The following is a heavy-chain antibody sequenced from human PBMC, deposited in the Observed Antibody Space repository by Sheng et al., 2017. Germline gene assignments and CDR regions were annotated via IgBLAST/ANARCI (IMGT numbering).Heavy chain of an antibody. CDR3: TRSIRSAAGAEF. J-gene: IGHJ4*02. Sequence: EVHLVGSGGGLVQPGGSLRLSCAASGFTFSGYWMHWVRQAPGKGLVWVSRINTDGSSTNYADSVKGRFAISKDKAKNTLYLEMNSLRVEDTAVYYCTRSIRSAAGAEFWGQGTPGHRLL. V-gene: IGHV3-74*01. CDR1: GFTFSGYW. CDR2: INTDGSST. D-gene: IGHD6-13*01.